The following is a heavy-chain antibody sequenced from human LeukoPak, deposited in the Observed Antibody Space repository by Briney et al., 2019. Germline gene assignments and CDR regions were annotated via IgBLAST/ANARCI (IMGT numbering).Heavy chain of an antibody. CDR1: GFTFSSYA. J-gene: IGHJ4*02. V-gene: IGHV3-30-3*01. CDR2: ISYDGSNK. CDR3: AREFTGFDY. Sequence: PGESLRLSCAASGFTFSSYAMHWVRQAPGKGLEWVAVISYDGSNKYYAGSVKGRFTISRDNSKNTLYLQMNSLRAEDTAVYYCAREFTGFDYWGQGTLVTVSS.